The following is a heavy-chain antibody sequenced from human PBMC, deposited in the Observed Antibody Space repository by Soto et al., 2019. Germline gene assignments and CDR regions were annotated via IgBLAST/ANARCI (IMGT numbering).Heavy chain of an antibody. CDR2: ISHTGTA. V-gene: IGHV4-39*07. Sequence: SETLSLTCTVSGGSISDNDYYRNWIRQPPGKGLEWIGTISHTGTAYYNPSLESRVAISVGTSENQFSLDLSSVTAADTAVYYCARDTRDGHYFEYWGQGIQVTVSS. CDR1: GGSISDNDYY. J-gene: IGHJ4*02. CDR3: ARDTRDGHYFEY. D-gene: IGHD1-26*01.